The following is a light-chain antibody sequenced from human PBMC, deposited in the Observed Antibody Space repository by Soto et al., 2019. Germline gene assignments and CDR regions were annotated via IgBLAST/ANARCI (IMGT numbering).Light chain of an antibody. Sequence: QSLLTQSASVSRSPGQSITIARTETSIDVVFYNYVSWYQRHPGKAPKVMIYDVSNRPSGVSNRFSGSKYGYTASLTISGLQAEDEADYYWGSNTSSNNLGLFFGTGTKVTVL. V-gene: IGLV2-14*03. J-gene: IGLJ1*01. CDR1: SIDVVFYNY. CDR3: GSNTSSNNLGLF. CDR2: DVS.